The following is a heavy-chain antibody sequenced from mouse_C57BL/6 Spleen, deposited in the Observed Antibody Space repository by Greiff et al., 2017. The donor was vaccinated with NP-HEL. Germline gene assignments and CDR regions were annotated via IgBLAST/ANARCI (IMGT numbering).Heavy chain of an antibody. J-gene: IGHJ4*01. CDR3: ARDSSGYGAMDY. Sequence: DVQLQESGPELVKPGASVKIPCKASGYTFTDYNMDWVKQSHGKSLEWIGDINPNNGGTIYNQKFKGKATLTVDKSSSTAYMELRSLTSEDTAVYYCARDSSGYGAMDYWGQGTSVTVSS. CDR1: GYTFTDYN. D-gene: IGHD3-2*02. CDR2: INPNNGGT. V-gene: IGHV1-18*01.